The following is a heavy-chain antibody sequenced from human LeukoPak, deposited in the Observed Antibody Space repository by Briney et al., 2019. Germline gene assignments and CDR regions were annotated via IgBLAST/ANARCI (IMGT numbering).Heavy chain of an antibody. J-gene: IGHJ6*02. Sequence: GGSLRLSCAASGFTFSSYAMSWVRQAPGKGLEWVSAISGSGGSTYYADSVKGRFTISRDNSKNTLYLQMNSLRAEDTAVYYCAKNIGSGSYYKLYGMDVWGQGTTVTVSS. D-gene: IGHD3-10*01. V-gene: IGHV3-23*01. CDR3: AKNIGSGSYYKLYGMDV. CDR1: GFTFSSYA. CDR2: ISGSGGST.